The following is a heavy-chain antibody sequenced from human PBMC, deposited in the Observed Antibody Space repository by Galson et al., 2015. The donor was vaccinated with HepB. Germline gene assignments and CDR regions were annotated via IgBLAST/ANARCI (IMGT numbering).Heavy chain of an antibody. V-gene: IGHV3-23*01. Sequence: SLRLSCAASGFSFTRYAMTWVRQAPGKGLEWVSSITSSGGNSYYTDSVKGRFTVSRDNSKSTLLLQLNSLRAEDTAMYFCAKDGIMVANNPYHFHYWGQGTLVTVSS. CDR3: AKDGIMVANNPYHFHY. CDR1: GFSFTRYA. J-gene: IGHJ4*02. CDR2: ITSSGGNS. D-gene: IGHD2-15*01.